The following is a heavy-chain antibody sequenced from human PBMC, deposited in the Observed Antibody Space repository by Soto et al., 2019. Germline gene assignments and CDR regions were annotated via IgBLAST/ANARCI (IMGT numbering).Heavy chain of an antibody. Sequence: EVQLLESGGGLVQPGGSLRLSCAASGFTFSSYAMSWVRQAPGKGLEWVSAISGSGGSTYYADSVKGRFTISRDNSKNSLYLQMNSLRTEDTALYYCAKGRYSSSSCFDYWGQGTLVTVSS. J-gene: IGHJ4*02. CDR2: ISGSGGST. V-gene: IGHV3-23*01. CDR1: GFTFSSYA. CDR3: AKGRYSSSSCFDY. D-gene: IGHD6-6*01.